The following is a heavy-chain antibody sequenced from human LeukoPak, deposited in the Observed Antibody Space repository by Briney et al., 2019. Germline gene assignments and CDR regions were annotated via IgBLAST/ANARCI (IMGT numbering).Heavy chain of an antibody. D-gene: IGHD2-2*01. CDR3: ARDYCTSTTCPNWFDP. V-gene: IGHV4-4*02. J-gene: IGHJ5*02. CDR1: GGSISSSYW. CDR2: IYHSGST. Sequence: MSSGTLSLTCAVSGGSISSSYWWSWIRQPPGKGLEWIGEIYHSGSTNYNLSLKSRVTISVDKSKNQFSLKLNSVTAADTAVYYCARDYCTSTTCPNWFDPWGQGTLVTVSS.